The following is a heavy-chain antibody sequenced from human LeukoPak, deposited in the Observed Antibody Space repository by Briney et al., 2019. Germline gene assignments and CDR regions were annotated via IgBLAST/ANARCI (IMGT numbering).Heavy chain of an antibody. Sequence: SETLSLTCTVSGCSISSSSYYWGWIRQPPGKGLEWVGSMYYGGSTYYNPSLRSRVTISVNTSKNQFSLKLSSVTDAATAVYYCARVSEYYDFWSGYASINWFDPWGQGTMVTVFS. CDR1: GCSISSSSYY. CDR2: MYYGGST. CDR3: ARVSEYYDFWSGYASINWFDP. V-gene: IGHV4-39*07. J-gene: IGHJ5*02. D-gene: IGHD3-3*01.